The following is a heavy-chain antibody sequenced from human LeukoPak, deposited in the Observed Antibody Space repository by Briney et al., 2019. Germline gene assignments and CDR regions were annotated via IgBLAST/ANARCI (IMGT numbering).Heavy chain of an antibody. V-gene: IGHV1-69*05. CDR3: ARGPSIQLWLPFDY. CDR1: GSTFSSYA. D-gene: IGHD5-18*01. J-gene: IGHJ4*02. CDR2: IIPIFGTA. Sequence: SVTVSCKASGSTFSSYAISWVRQAPGQGLEWMGRIIPIFGTANYAQKFQGRVTITTDESTSTACMELSSLRSEDTAVYYCARGPSIQLWLPFDYWGQGTLVTVSS.